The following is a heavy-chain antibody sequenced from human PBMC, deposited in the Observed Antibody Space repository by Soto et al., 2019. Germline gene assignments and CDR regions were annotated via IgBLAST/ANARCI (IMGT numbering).Heavy chain of an antibody. CDR2: IWYDGSNT. Sequence: ALRLSCAASGFSFSSYGMHWVRQAPGKGLEWLAVIWYDGSNTYYADSVKGRFTISRDNSKNTLYLQMNSLRAEDTAVYYCARSPCSSTSCYGFDACDFWGQGTMVTVSS. CDR1: GFSFSSYG. J-gene: IGHJ3*01. V-gene: IGHV3-33*01. D-gene: IGHD2-2*01. CDR3: ARSPCSSTSCYGFDACDF.